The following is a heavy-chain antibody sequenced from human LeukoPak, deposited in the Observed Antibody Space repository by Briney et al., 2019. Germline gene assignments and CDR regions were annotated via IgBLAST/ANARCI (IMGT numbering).Heavy chain of an antibody. Sequence: SETLSLTCTVSGDSISSGSYYWSWIRQPAGKGLEWIGRIYTSGSTNYNPSLKSRVTISVDTSKNQFSLKLSSVTAADTAMYYCARGRVEMATIDFDYWGQGTLVAVSS. D-gene: IGHD5-24*01. V-gene: IGHV4-61*02. CDR1: GDSISSGSYY. CDR2: IYTSGST. J-gene: IGHJ4*02. CDR3: ARGRVEMATIDFDY.